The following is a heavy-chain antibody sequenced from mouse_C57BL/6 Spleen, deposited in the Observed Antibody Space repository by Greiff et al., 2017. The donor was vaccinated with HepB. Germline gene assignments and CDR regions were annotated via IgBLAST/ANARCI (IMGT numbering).Heavy chain of an antibody. CDR2: ISSGSSTI. Sequence: EVMLVESGGGLVKPGGSLKLSCAASGFTFSDYGMHWVRQAPEKGLEWVAYISSGSSTIYYADTVKGRFTISRDNAKNTLFLQMTSLRSEDTAMYYCARYFQYYYAMDYWGQGTSVTVSS. CDR3: ARYFQYYYAMDY. CDR1: GFTFSDYG. V-gene: IGHV5-17*01. J-gene: IGHJ4*01.